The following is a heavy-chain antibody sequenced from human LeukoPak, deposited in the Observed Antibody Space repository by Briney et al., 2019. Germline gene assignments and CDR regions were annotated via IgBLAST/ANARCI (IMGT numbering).Heavy chain of an antibody. CDR2: IWYDGSNK. CDR1: GFTFSSYG. V-gene: IGHV3-33*06. CDR3: AKDGSIAVAGIEDY. D-gene: IGHD6-19*01. J-gene: IGHJ4*02. Sequence: GGSLRLSCAASGFTFSSYGMHWVRQAPGKGLEWVAVIWYDGSNKYYADSVRGRFTISRDNSKNTLYLQMNSLRAEDTAVYYCAKDGSIAVAGIEDYWGQGTLVTVSS.